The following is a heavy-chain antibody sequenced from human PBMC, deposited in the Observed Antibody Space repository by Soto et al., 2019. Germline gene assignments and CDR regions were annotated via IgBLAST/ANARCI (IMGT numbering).Heavy chain of an antibody. D-gene: IGHD3-22*01. CDR3: AGGQYYYDSRGPIDY. CDR1: GGSVSSGSYY. CDR2: IYYSGST. J-gene: IGHJ4*02. Sequence: SETLSLTCTVSGGSVSSGSYYWSWIRQPPGKGLEWIGYIYYSGSTNYNPSLKSRVTISVDTSKNQFSLKLSSVTAADTAVYYCAGGQYYYDSRGPIDYWGQGTLVTVSS. V-gene: IGHV4-61*01.